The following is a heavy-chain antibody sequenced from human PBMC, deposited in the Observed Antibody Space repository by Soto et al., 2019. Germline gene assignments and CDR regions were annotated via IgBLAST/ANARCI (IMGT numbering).Heavy chain of an antibody. J-gene: IGHJ6*03. V-gene: IGHV3-30*18. Sequence: GGSLRLSCAASGFTFSSYGMHWVRQAPGEGLEWVAVISYDGSNKYYADSVKGRFTISRDNSKNTLYLQMNSLRAEDTAVYYCAKDPNSSGWYGYYYYYYMDVWGKGTTVTVSS. D-gene: IGHD6-19*01. CDR1: GFTFSSYG. CDR2: ISYDGSNK. CDR3: AKDPNSSGWYGYYYYYYMDV.